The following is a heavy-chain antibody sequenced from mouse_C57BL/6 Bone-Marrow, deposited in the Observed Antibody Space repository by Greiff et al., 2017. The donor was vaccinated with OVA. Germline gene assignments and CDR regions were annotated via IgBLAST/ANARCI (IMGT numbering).Heavy chain of an antibody. Sequence: VQLQQSGPELVKPGASVKISCKASGYSFTGYYMNWVKQSPEKSLEWIGEINPSTGGTTYNQKFKAKATLTVEKSSSTAYMQLKSLTSDDSAVYSCARGGTSPFAYWGQGTLVTVSA. D-gene: IGHD4-1*01. CDR3: ARGGTSPFAY. V-gene: IGHV1-42*01. CDR1: GYSFTGYY. J-gene: IGHJ3*01. CDR2: INPSTGGT.